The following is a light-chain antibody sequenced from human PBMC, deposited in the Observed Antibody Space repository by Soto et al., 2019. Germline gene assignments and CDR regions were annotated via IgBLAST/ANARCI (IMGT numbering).Light chain of an antibody. CDR3: QHYSLYSPWT. J-gene: IGKJ1*01. CDR1: QNINAW. V-gene: IGKV1-5*01. CDR2: DAS. Sequence: DVNLSLSASSVSVTVGARVAITCLASQNINAWLAWYQQRPGQAPKLLIYDASTVQSGVPSRFSGSGSGTEFTLTISSLQPDDSATYYCQHYSLYSPWTFGQGTKVDI.